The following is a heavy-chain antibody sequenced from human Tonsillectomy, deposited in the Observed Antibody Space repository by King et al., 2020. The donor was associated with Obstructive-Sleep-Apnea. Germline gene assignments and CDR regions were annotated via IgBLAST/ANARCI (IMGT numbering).Heavy chain of an antibody. D-gene: IGHD5-18*01. CDR3: ARADRDIAMGIFDY. Sequence: QLQESGPGLVKPSETLSLTCTVSGGSISSNSYWGWLRQPPGKGLEWIGHIYYSGSTYYNPSLKSRVTISVDTSKNQFSLELKSVTAADTAVYYCARADRDIAMGIFDYWGQGTLVTVSS. CDR2: IYYSGST. CDR1: GGSISSNSY. V-gene: IGHV4-39*07. J-gene: IGHJ4*02.